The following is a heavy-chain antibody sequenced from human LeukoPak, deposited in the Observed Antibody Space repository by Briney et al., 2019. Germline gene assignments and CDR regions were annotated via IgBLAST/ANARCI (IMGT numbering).Heavy chain of an antibody. CDR2: IKQDGSEK. CDR1: GFTFSSYW. D-gene: IGHD6-19*01. J-gene: IGHJ3*02. CDR3: ARDWSLWHSSGSLRAFDI. Sequence: PGGSLRLSCAASGFTFSSYWMSWVRQAPGKGLEWVANIKQDGSEKYYVDSVKGRFTISRDNAKNSLYLQMNSLRAEDTAVYYCARDWSLWHSSGSLRAFDIWGQGTMVTVSS. V-gene: IGHV3-7*01.